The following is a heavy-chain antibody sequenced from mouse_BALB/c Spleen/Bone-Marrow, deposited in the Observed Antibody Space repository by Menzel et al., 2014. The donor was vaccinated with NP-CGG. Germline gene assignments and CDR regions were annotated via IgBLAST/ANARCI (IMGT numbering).Heavy chain of an antibody. CDR2: TDPANGNT. V-gene: IGHV14-3*02. D-gene: IGHD4-1*01. Sequence: ESGAELVKPGASVKLSCTASGFNIKDTYMHWVKQRPEQGLEWIGRTDPANGNTKYDPKFQGKATITADTSSNTAYLQLSSLTSEDTAVYYCARWEYYAMDYWGQGTSVTVSS. CDR3: ARWEYYAMDY. CDR1: GFNIKDTY. J-gene: IGHJ4*01.